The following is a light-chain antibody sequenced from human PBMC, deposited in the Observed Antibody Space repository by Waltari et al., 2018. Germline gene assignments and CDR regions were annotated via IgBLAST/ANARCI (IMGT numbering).Light chain of an antibody. CDR3: QSYDTNNRV. CDR1: SGSIESKY. V-gene: IGLV6-57*04. Sequence: NFMLTQPHSVSGSPGETVTISCTRSSGSIESKYVPWYQQRPGSAPTTVIYEEKQRPFGVPDRFSGSIDSSSNSASLTISGLKTEDEAEYYCQSYDTNNRVFGGGTMLTVL. CDR2: EEK. J-gene: IGLJ3*02.